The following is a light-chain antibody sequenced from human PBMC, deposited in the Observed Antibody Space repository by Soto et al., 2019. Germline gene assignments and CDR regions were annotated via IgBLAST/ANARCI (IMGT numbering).Light chain of an antibody. CDR2: GAS. CDR3: QQYGSSCT. Sequence: EIALTQSPGTLSLSPGERATLSCRASQSVSNNYLAWYQQKPGQAPRLLIYGASNRATGIPDRFSGSGSGTDFTLTISRLEPEYFAVYYCQQYGSSCTFGQGTKVEIK. J-gene: IGKJ1*01. CDR1: QSVSNNY. V-gene: IGKV3-20*01.